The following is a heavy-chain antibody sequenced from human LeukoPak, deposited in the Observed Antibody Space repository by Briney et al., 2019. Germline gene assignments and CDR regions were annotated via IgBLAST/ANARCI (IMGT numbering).Heavy chain of an antibody. CDR2: INHSGST. J-gene: IGHJ5*02. CDR3: ARGLQLPRFDP. Sequence: KPSETLSLTCAVYGGSFSGYHWSWIRQPPGKGLEWIGEINHSGSTNYNPSLKSRVTISVDTSKNQFSLKLSSVTAADTAVYYCARGLQLPRFDPWGQGTLVTVSS. V-gene: IGHV4-34*01. CDR1: GGSFSGYH. D-gene: IGHD2-2*01.